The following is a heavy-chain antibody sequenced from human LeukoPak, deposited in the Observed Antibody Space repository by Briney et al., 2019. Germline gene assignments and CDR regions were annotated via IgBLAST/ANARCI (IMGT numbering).Heavy chain of an antibody. V-gene: IGHV1-18*01. CDR1: GYIFTSYG. CDR2: ISAYNGNT. D-gene: IGHD6-13*01. CDR3: ARDPNSSGWYGGDY. J-gene: IGHJ4*02. Sequence: ASVKVSCKASGYIFTSYGITWVRQAPGQGLEWMGRISAYNGNTNYAQKLQGRVILTTDTSTSTAYMELRSLRSDDTAVYYCARDPNSSGWYGGDYWGQGTLVTVSS.